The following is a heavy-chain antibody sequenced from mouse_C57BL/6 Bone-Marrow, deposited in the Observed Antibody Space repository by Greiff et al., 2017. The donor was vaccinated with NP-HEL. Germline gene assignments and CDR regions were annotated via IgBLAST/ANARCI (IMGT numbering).Heavy chain of an antibody. V-gene: IGHV1-69*01. Sequence: QVQLQQSGAELVMPGASVKLSCKASGYTFTSYWMHWVKQRPGQGLEWIGEIDPSDSYTNYNQKFKGKSTLTVDKSSSTAYMQLSSLTSEDSAVYYCARCCSYYYAMDYWGQGTSVTVSS. CDR3: ARCCSYYYAMDY. J-gene: IGHJ4*01. CDR2: IDPSDSYT. CDR1: GYTFTSYW.